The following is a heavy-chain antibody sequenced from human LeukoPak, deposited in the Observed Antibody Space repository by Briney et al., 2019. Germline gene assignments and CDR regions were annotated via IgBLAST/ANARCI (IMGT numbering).Heavy chain of an antibody. D-gene: IGHD3-22*01. CDR1: GGSISSYY. V-gene: IGHV4-4*09. Sequence: SEALSLTCPVSGGSISSYYWSWIRQPPGKGLEWIGYIYTSGSTNYNPSLKSRVTISVDTSKNQFSLKLSSVTAADTAVYYCARTKHYYDSSGYYYGGFDYWGQGTLVTVSS. J-gene: IGHJ4*02. CDR3: ARTKHYYDSSGYYYGGFDY. CDR2: IYTSGST.